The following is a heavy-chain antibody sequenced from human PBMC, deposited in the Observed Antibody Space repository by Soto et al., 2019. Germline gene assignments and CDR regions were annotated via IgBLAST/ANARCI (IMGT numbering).Heavy chain of an antibody. V-gene: IGHV3-23*01. Sequence: LRLSCAASGFTFGTYAMNWVRQAPGKGLEWVASTPGSGGSAYYADSVQGRFTISRDNSKSTLYLQMDSLRPEDTAIYYCAKGGSSGWYYFDLWGQGTLVTVSS. CDR1: GFTFGTYA. D-gene: IGHD6-19*01. CDR3: AKGGSSGWYYFDL. CDR2: TPGSGGSA. J-gene: IGHJ4*02.